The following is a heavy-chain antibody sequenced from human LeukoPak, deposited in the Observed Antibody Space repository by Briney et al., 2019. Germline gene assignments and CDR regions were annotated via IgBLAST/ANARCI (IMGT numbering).Heavy chain of an antibody. Sequence: GGSLRLSCAASGFTFSSYSMNWVRQAPGKGLEWVSSISSSSSYIYYADSVKGRFTISRDNAKNSLYLQMNSLRAEDTAVYYCARKSYYDFWSGFYRDYYMDVWGKGTTVTVSS. CDR1: GFTFSSYS. V-gene: IGHV3-21*01. CDR3: ARKSYYDFWSGFYRDYYMDV. J-gene: IGHJ6*03. D-gene: IGHD3-3*01. CDR2: ISSSSSYI.